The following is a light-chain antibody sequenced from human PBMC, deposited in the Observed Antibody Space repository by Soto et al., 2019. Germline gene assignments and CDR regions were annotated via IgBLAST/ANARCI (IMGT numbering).Light chain of an antibody. CDR1: QGISVW. J-gene: IGKJ3*01. CDR3: QQAHTFPFT. Sequence: IQMSQSPSSVSASVGGSVTITCRASQGISVWLAWYQQRPETAPKRLIYGATGLQSGVPSRFRGGGSGTEFSLTITNLQPEDFATYYCQQAHTFPFTFGPGTKVDV. CDR2: GAT. V-gene: IGKV1D-12*01.